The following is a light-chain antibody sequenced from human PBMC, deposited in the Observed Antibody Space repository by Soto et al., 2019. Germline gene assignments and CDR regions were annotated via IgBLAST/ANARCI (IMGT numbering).Light chain of an antibody. CDR2: DAS. J-gene: IGKJ1*01. CDR1: QNINSF. V-gene: IGKV3-11*01. Sequence: EIVLTQSPATLALSPGERATLSCRASQNINSFLAWYQQKPGQAPRLLIYDASNRATGIPARFSGSGSGTDFTLTISSREPEDFAVYYCQQRSDWPGTFGQGTKVEIK. CDR3: QQRSDWPGT.